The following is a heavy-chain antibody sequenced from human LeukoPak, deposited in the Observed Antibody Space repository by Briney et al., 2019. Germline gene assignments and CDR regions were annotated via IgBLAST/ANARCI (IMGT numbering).Heavy chain of an antibody. CDR2: INHSGST. CDR3: ARGRSTMAKAAGY. CDR1: GGSFSGYY. V-gene: IGHV4-34*01. J-gene: IGHJ4*02. Sequence: PSETLSLTCAVYGGSFSGYYWNWIRQPPGKGLEWIGEINHSGSTNYNPSLKSRVTISVDTSKNQFSLKLSSVTAADTAVYYCARGRSTMAKAAGYWGQGTLVTVSS. D-gene: IGHD3-10*01.